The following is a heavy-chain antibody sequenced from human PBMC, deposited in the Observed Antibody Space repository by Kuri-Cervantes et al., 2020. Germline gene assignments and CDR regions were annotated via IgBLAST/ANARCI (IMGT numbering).Heavy chain of an antibody. CDR2: IKQDGSEK. CDR1: GFTFSSYW. Sequence: GGSLRLSCAASGFTFSSYWMSWVRQAPGKGLEWVANIKQDGSEKYYVDSVKGRFTISRDNAKNSLYLQMNSLRAEDTAVYYCAKGSVVFVAAAGPYFDYWGQGTLVTVSS. V-gene: IGHV3-7*03. D-gene: IGHD6-13*01. CDR3: AKGSVVFVAAAGPYFDY. J-gene: IGHJ4*02.